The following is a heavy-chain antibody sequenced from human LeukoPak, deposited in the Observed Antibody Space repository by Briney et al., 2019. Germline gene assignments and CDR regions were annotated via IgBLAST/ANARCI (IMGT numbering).Heavy chain of an antibody. CDR3: ARVSSESYYMDYYYRMDV. J-gene: IGHJ6*02. D-gene: IGHD3-10*01. Sequence: SETLSLTCTVSGGSISSSSYYWGWIRQPPGKGLEWIGSIYYSGSTYYNPSLKSRVTILVDTSKNQFSLKLSSVTAADTAVYYCARVSSESYYMDYYYRMDVWGQGTTVTVSS. CDR1: GGSISSSSYY. V-gene: IGHV4-39*07. CDR2: IYYSGST.